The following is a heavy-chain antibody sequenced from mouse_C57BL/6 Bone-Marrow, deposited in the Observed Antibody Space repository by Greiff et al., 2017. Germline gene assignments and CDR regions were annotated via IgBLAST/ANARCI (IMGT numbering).Heavy chain of an antibody. CDR3: ASLPFFAAY. J-gene: IGHJ3*01. CDR2: INPYNGGT. CDR1: GYTFTDYY. V-gene: IGHV1-19*01. Sequence: EVQLQQSGPVLVKPGASVKMSCKASGYTFTDYYMNWVKQSHGKSLEWIGVINPYNGGTSYNQKFKGKATLTVDKSSSTAYMELNSLTSEDSAVXFCASLPFFAAYSGHGTLVTVSA.